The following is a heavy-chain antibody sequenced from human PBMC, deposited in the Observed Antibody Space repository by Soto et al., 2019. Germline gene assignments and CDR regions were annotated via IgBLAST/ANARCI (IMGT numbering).Heavy chain of an antibody. CDR2: IHSDGDINSAAT. CDR1: GFAVSSNH. V-gene: IGHV3-53*02. Sequence: EVQMEESGGGLIQPGGSLRLSCVASGFAVSSNHMSWVRQVPGKGLECVARIHSDGDINSAATFYTGSVKGRFTISRDNSRNTLYLQMNSLRAEAAAVYYCARDLGRSPFDSWGQGILVTVSS. CDR3: ARDLGRSPFDS. J-gene: IGHJ4*02.